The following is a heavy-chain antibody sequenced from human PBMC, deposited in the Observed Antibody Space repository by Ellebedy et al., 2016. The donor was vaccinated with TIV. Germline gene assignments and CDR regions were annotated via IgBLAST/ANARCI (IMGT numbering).Heavy chain of an antibody. Sequence: GSLRLSXTVSGGSISSYFWSWIRQPAGKRLEWIEHFYISGSTYYHPSLESRVSMSADTSKNQFSLKLRSVTAADTAVYYCARGGGSGYYYEWGQGTLVTVSS. J-gene: IGHJ4*02. V-gene: IGHV4-4*07. D-gene: IGHD3-22*01. CDR3: ARGGGSGYYYE. CDR2: FYISGST. CDR1: GGSISSYF.